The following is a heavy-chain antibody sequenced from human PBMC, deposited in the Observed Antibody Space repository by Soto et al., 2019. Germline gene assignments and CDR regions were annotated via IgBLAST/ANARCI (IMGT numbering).Heavy chain of an antibody. CDR1: GFTFSDFA. CDR2: IYGGGNGP. D-gene: IGHD2-2*03. J-gene: IGHJ4*02. Sequence: EVQVLESGGGLVQPGGSLRLSCAATGFTFSDFAMSWVRQAPGQGLEWVSRIYGGGNGPHYADSVKGRVTISRDNSKNTLYLLTNGLRAEDTAVDYCAKMEGMDPWAYSLDYWGQGTLVTVSS. V-gene: IGHV3-23*01. CDR3: AKMEGMDPWAYSLDY.